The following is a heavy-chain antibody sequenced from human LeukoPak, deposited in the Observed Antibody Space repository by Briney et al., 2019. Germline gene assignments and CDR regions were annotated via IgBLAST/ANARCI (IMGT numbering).Heavy chain of an antibody. CDR3: ARSGFGMYSSGWYDY. V-gene: IGHV1-18*01. J-gene: IGHJ4*02. D-gene: IGHD6-19*01. CDR1: GYTFTSYG. CDR2: ISAYNGNT. Sequence: GASVKVSCKASGYTFTSYGISWVRQAPGQGLEWMGWISAYNGNTSYAQKLQGRVTMTTDTSTSTAYMELRSLRSDDTAVYYCARSGFGMYSSGWYDYWGQGTLVTVSS.